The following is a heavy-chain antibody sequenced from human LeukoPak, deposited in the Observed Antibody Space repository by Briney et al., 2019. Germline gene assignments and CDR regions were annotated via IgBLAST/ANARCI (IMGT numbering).Heavy chain of an antibody. CDR3: AKDGATGGTGFDP. J-gene: IGHJ5*02. V-gene: IGHV3-21*04. D-gene: IGHD1-26*01. CDR1: GFKFSSYS. Sequence: GGSLRLSCAASGFKFSSYSMKWFRQAPGKGLEWVSFISSSSSYIYYADSLKGRFTISRDNAKNSLYLQMNSLRAEDTALYYCAKDGATGGTGFDPWGQGTLVTVSS. CDR2: ISSSSSYI.